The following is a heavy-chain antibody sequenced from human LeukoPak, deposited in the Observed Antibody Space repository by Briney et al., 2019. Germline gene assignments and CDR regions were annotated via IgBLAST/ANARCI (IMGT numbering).Heavy chain of an antibody. Sequence: GSLRLSCAASGFTFSSYEMNWVRQAPGKGLEWVSYISSSGSTIYYADSVKGRFTISRDNAKNSLYLQMNSLRAEDTAVYYCAGDLLRWGGYWGQGTLVTVSS. J-gene: IGHJ4*02. D-gene: IGHD4-23*01. CDR2: ISSSGSTI. CDR3: AGDLLRWGGY. CDR1: GFTFSSYE. V-gene: IGHV3-48*03.